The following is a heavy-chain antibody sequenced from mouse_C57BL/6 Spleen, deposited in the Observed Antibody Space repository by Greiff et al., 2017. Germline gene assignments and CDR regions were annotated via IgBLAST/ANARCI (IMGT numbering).Heavy chain of an antibody. D-gene: IGHD1-1*01. CDR3: AKAYYGSFPYWYFDV. Sequence: EVKLQESGPGLAKPSQTLSLTCSVTGYSITSDYWNWIRKFPGNKLEYMGYISYSGSTYYNPSLKSRISITRDTSKNQYYLQLNSVTTEDTATYYCAKAYYGSFPYWYFDVWGTGTTVTVSS. V-gene: IGHV3-8*01. CDR1: GYSITSDY. J-gene: IGHJ1*03. CDR2: ISYSGST.